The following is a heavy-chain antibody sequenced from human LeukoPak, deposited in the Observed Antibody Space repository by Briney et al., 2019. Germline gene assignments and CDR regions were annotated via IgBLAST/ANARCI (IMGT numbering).Heavy chain of an antibody. J-gene: IGHJ4*02. V-gene: IGHV3-74*01. D-gene: IGHD2-8*01. Sequence: PGGSLRLSCAASGFTFSSYWIHWVRQVPGQGLVWVSRIHGDGRTTTYADSVKGRFTISRDNAKNTLYLQMNSLRAEDTAVYYCARDNGENYHTAFDYWGQGTLVTVSS. CDR2: IHGDGRTT. CDR1: GFTFSSYW. CDR3: ARDNGENYHTAFDY.